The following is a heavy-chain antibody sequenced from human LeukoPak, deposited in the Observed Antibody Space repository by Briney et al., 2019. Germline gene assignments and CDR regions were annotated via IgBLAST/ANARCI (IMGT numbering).Heavy chain of an antibody. J-gene: IGHJ4*02. D-gene: IGHD6-13*01. CDR3: ARGQQQLKLDY. V-gene: IGHV4-34*01. CDR2: INHSGST. Sequence: SETLSLTCAVYGGSFSGYYWSWIRQPPGKGLEWIGEINHSGSTNYTPSLKSRVTISVDTSKNQFSLKLSSVTAADTAVYYCARGQQQLKLDYWGQGTLVTVSS. CDR1: GGSFSGYY.